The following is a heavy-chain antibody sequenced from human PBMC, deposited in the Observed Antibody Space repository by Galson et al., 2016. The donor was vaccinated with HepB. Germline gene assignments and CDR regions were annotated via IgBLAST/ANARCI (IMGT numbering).Heavy chain of an antibody. CDR3: ARPYTYYFGSGSYFDVLHYGMDV. CDR1: GFTLSRHS. D-gene: IGHD3-10*01. V-gene: IGHV3-48*01. J-gene: IGHJ6*02. CDR2: ISASSGTI. Sequence: SLRLSCAGSGFTLSRHSMNWVRQAPGRGLEWVAYISASSGTIYCADSVKGRFTISRDNANNSLSLQMNSLRAEDTAFYYCARPYTYYFGSGSYFDVLHYGMDVWGQGTTVTVSS.